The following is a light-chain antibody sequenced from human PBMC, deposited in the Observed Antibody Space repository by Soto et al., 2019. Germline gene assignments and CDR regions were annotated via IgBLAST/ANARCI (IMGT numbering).Light chain of an antibody. CDR1: QSVLYSSNNKHY. Sequence: DIVMTQSPDSLAVSLGERATINCKSSQSVLYSSNNKHYLAWYQQKPGQPPKLLIYWASTRESGVPDRFSGRGSGTNFPLTISSPQAEDVAVYYCQQYYSTWTFGQGTKVEIK. CDR3: QQYYSTWT. V-gene: IGKV4-1*01. J-gene: IGKJ1*01. CDR2: WAS.